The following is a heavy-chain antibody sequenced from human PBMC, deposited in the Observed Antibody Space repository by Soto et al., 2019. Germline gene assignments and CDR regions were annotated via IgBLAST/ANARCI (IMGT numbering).Heavy chain of an antibody. Sequence: HWGCPELSSAACGVTLSISVIAGACQTPGKGLEWVGRIKSKIDGGTTDFAAPVKGRFAISRDDSKNIAYMQMNSLKIEDTAVYYCTTDSYIDMPIVRFDYWGHGTLVTVSS. J-gene: IGHJ4*01. CDR3: TTDSYIDMPIVRFDY. CDR2: IKSKIDGGTT. V-gene: IGHV3-15*07. D-gene: IGHD2-15*01. CDR1: GVTLSISV.